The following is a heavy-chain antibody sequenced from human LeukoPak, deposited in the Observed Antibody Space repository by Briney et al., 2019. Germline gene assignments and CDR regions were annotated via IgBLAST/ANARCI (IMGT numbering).Heavy chain of an antibody. D-gene: IGHD3-22*01. CDR2: ISSSSSYI. V-gene: IGHV3-21*04. J-gene: IGHJ3*02. Sequence: KAGGSLRLSCAASGFTFSSYSMNWVRQAPGKGLEWVSSISSSSSYIYYADSVKGRFTISRDNAKNSLYLQMNSLRAEDTAVYYCAKAITLVVKDAFDIWGQGTMVTVSS. CDR1: GFTFSSYS. CDR3: AKAITLVVKDAFDI.